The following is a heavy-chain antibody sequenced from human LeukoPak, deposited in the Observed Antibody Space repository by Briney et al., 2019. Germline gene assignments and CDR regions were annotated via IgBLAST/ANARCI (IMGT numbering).Heavy chain of an antibody. CDR1: GFTFSSYG. Sequence: PGGSLRLSCAASGFTFSSYGMHWVRQAPGKGLEWVAVIWYDGSNKYYADSVKGRFTISRDNSKNTLYLQMNSLRAEDTAVYYCAKGSIAARPRDPDYWGQGTLVTVSS. V-gene: IGHV3-33*06. J-gene: IGHJ4*02. CDR2: IWYDGSNK. CDR3: AKGSIAARPRDPDY. D-gene: IGHD6-6*01.